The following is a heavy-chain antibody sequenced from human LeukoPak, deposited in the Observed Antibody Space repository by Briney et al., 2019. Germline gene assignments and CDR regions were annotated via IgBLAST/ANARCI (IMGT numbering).Heavy chain of an antibody. CDR3: SSFEVGA. CDR1: GYTFTGYY. D-gene: IGHD3-10*01. V-gene: IGHV1-2*02. CDR2: INPNSGAT. Sequence: GASVKVSCKASGYTFTGYYMHWVRQAPGQGLEWMGWINPNSGATNYAQNFQGRVTMTRDTSISTAHMELNNMRSDDPSLYYCSSFEVGAWGQGTLVTASS. J-gene: IGHJ5*02.